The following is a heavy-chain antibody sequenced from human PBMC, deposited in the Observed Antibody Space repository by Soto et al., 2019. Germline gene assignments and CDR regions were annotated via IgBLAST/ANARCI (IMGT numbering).Heavy chain of an antibody. D-gene: IGHD3-9*01. J-gene: IGHJ4*02. CDR1: GYTFTSYG. CDR3: ARFSTGYFRPGPIDY. CDR2: ISAYNGTT. Sequence: QVQLVQSGAEVKKPGASVKVSCKASGYTFTSYGISWVRQAPGQGLEWMGWISAYNGTTNYAQKLQGRVTMTTDTSTSTAYMELRSLRSDDTAVYYCARFSTGYFRPGPIDYWGQGTLVTVSS. V-gene: IGHV1-18*01.